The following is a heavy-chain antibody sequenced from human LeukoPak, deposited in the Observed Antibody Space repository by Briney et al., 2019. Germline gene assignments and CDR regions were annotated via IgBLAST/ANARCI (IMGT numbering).Heavy chain of an antibody. Sequence: SVKVSCKASGGTFSSYAISWVRQAPGQGLEWMGGIIPIFGTANYAQKFQGRVTITTDESTSTAYMELSSLRSEDTAVYYCARGPPDILTGYDYYYYMDVWGEGTTVTVSS. CDR2: IIPIFGTA. J-gene: IGHJ6*03. CDR3: ARGPPDILTGYDYYYYMDV. V-gene: IGHV1-69*05. CDR1: GGTFSSYA. D-gene: IGHD3-9*01.